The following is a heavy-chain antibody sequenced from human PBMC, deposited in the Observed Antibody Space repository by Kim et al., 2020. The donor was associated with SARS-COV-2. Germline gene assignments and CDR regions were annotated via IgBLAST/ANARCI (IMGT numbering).Heavy chain of an antibody. CDR2: ISAYNGNT. V-gene: IGHV1-18*04. D-gene: IGHD3-10*01. J-gene: IGHJ4*02. CDR1: GYTFTSYG. Sequence: ASVKVSCKASGYTFTSYGISWVRQAPGQGLEWMGWISAYNGNTNYAQKLQGRVTMTTDTSTSTAYMELRSLRSDDTAVYYCARDLKDYYGSGSSPWGQGTLVTVSS. CDR3: ARDLKDYYGSGSSP.